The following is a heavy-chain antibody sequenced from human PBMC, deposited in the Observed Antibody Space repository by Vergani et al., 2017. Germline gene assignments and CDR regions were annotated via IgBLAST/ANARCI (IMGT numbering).Heavy chain of an antibody. Sequence: EVHLLESGGGLVQSGGSLRLSCAASGFTFSNSAVSWVRQAPGRGLAWVSSISGPGLSTYYADSVKGGFTISRDDSKNTVYLQINSLRAEDTAFYYCADLYGDGGFSPFWGQGTLVTVSS. J-gene: IGHJ4*02. CDR1: GFTFSNSA. CDR3: ADLYGDGGFSPF. V-gene: IGHV3-23*01. CDR2: ISGPGLST. D-gene: IGHD2-21*01.